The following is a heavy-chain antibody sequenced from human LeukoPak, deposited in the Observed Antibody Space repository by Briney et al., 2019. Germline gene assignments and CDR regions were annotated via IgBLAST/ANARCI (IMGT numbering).Heavy chain of an antibody. CDR1: GFTFSSYA. CDR2: ISGGGGTT. V-gene: IGHV3-23*01. CDR3: AKDPFPYYFDY. Sequence: PGGSLRLSCAASGFTFSSYAMSWVRQAPGKGLEWVSAISGGGGTTYYADSVKGRFTISRDNYKNTLYLRMHSLGAEDTAVYYCAKDPFPYYFDYWGQGTLVTVSS. J-gene: IGHJ4*02.